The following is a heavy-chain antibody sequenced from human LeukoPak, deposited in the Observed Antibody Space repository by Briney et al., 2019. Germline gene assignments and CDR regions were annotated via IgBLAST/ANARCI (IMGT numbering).Heavy chain of an antibody. CDR3: ARDRGSSWYGDY. J-gene: IGHJ4*02. CDR2: ISSSGSTI. CDR1: GFTFSDYY. D-gene: IGHD6-13*01. V-gene: IGHV3-11*01. Sequence: KTGGSLRLSCAASGFTFSDYYMSWIRQAPGKGLEWVSYISSSGSTIYYVDSVRGRFTISRDNAKNSLYLQMNSLRAEDTAVYYCARDRGSSWYGDYWGQGTLVTVSS.